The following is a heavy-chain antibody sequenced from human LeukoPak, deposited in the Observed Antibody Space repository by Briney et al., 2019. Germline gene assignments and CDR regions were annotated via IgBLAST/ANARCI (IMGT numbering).Heavy chain of an antibody. Sequence: GASVKVSCKASGYTFTGYYMHWVRQAPGQGLEWMGRINPNSGGTNYAQKFQGRVTMTRDTSISTAYMELSRLRSDDTAVYYCARDGCSGGSCYSFGYWGQGTLVTVSS. J-gene: IGHJ4*02. CDR3: ARDGCSGGSCYSFGY. V-gene: IGHV1-2*06. CDR2: INPNSGGT. D-gene: IGHD2-15*01. CDR1: GYTFTGYY.